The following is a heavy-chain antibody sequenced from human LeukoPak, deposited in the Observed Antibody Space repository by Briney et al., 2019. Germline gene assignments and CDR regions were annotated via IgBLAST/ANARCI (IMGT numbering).Heavy chain of an antibody. D-gene: IGHD2-15*01. CDR2: IYYSGST. J-gene: IGHJ6*02. CDR3: AGGVLGCCSGGSCYSRTSAWYYGMDV. Sequence: SETLSLTCTVSGGSVSSGSYYWSWIRQPPGKGLEWIGYIYYSGSTNYNPSLKSRVTISVDTSKNQFSLKLSSVTAADTAVYYCAGGVLGCCSGGSCYSRTSAWYYGMDVWGQGTTVTVSS. CDR1: GGSVSSGSYY. V-gene: IGHV4-61*01.